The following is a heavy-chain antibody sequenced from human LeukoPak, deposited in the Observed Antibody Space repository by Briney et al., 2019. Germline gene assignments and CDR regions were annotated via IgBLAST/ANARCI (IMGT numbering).Heavy chain of an antibody. CDR1: GGSISPYY. CDR3: AGHHPRNTVDF. CDR2: ISDIGSI. V-gene: IGHV4-59*08. D-gene: IGHD2/OR15-2a*01. J-gene: IGHJ4*02. Sequence: KASETLSLTCTVSGGSISPYYWSWIRQPPGKGLEWIAYISDIGSINYNPSLKSRVTISLDTSKNQFSLKLSSVTAADTAVYYCAGHHPRNTVDFWGQGTLVTVSS.